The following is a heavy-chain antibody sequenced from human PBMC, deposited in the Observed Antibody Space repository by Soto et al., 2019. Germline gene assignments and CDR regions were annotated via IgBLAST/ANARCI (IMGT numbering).Heavy chain of an antibody. V-gene: IGHV1-18*04. Sequence: ASVKVSFKASGYTFTNYGINWVRQAPGQGLEWMGWVSPFTGDTHYTQSLQGRITMTTDTSTSTAYMELRSLRSADTAVYYCARSCSGGSCHSAYWGQGTLVTVSS. CDR3: ARSCSGGSCHSAY. CDR1: GYTFTNYG. D-gene: IGHD2-15*01. J-gene: IGHJ4*02. CDR2: VSPFTGDT.